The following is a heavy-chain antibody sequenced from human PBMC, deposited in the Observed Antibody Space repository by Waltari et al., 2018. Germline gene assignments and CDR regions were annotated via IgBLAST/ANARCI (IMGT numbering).Heavy chain of an antibody. V-gene: IGHV3-23*03. CDR1: GFSFRTYS. Sequence: EVQLLESGGGLVQPGGSLRLACTVSGFSFRTYSLAWVRQVPGKGLEWVALIRGGGNGPLYADSVKGRFTISRDNFKNTLSLQMNSLRVEDTAIYYCAKRLRDYSDNNLFDSWGQGTLVTVSS. CDR3: AKRLRDYSDNNLFDS. CDR2: IRGGGNGP. J-gene: IGHJ4*02. D-gene: IGHD4-4*01.